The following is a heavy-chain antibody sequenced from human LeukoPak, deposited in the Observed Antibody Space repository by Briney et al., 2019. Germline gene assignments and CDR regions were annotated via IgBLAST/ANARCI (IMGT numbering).Heavy chain of an antibody. V-gene: IGHV4-61*08. CDR3: ARVGGTNYYYYGMDV. Sequence: RPSETLSLTCTVSGGSISSGGYYWSWIRQPPGKGLEWIGYIYYSGSTNYNPSLKSRVTISVDTSKNQFSLKLSSVTAADTAVYYCARVGGTNYYYYGMDVWGQGTTVTVSS. D-gene: IGHD1-26*01. CDR1: GGSISSGGYY. CDR2: IYYSGST. J-gene: IGHJ6*02.